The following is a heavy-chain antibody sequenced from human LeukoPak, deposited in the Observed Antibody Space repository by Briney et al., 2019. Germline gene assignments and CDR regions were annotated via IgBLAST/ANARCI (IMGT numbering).Heavy chain of an antibody. CDR3: QKDGSPPDY. CDR2: ITSDGSST. D-gene: IGHD5-12*01. J-gene: IGHJ4*02. V-gene: IGHV3-74*01. CDR1: QFTFSSYW. Sequence: PGGSLRLSCAASQFTFSSYWMHWVRQAPGKGLVWVSFITSDGSSTSYADYVKGRFTISRDNAKNMLYLQMNSLRAEDTAVYYGQKDGSPPDYWGQEPWSPSPQ.